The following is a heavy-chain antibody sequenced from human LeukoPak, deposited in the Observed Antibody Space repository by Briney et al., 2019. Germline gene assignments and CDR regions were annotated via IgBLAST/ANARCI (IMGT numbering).Heavy chain of an antibody. J-gene: IGHJ4*02. CDR1: GFTFSTYS. D-gene: IGHD3-22*01. CDR3: ARDRDDSSGYYFDF. Sequence: GGSLRLSCAASGFTFSTYSMNWVRQAPGKGLEWVSYISSSSGTIYYADSVKGRFTISRDNAKNTLYLQMNSLRAEDTAVYYCARDRDDSSGYYFDFWGQGTLVTVSS. CDR2: ISSSSGTI. V-gene: IGHV3-48*01.